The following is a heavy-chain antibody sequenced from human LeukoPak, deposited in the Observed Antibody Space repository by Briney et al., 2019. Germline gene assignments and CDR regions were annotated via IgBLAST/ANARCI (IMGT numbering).Heavy chain of an antibody. CDR3: ARAYTKVTTYDAFDI. J-gene: IGHJ3*02. CDR2: IYYSGST. Sequence: SETLSLTCTVSGGSISSGGYYWSWIRQPPGKGLEWIGYIYYSGSTYYNPSLKSRVTISVDTSKNQFSLKLSSVTAADTAVYYCARAYTKVTTYDAFDIWGQGTMVTVSS. D-gene: IGHD4-17*01. V-gene: IGHV4-31*03. CDR1: GGSISSGGYY.